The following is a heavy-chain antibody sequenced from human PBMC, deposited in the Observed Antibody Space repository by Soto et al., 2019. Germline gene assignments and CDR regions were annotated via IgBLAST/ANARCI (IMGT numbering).Heavy chain of an antibody. J-gene: IGHJ6*02. CDR3: ARQGRNTKIVLVKHYAADF. V-gene: IGHV4-39*01. D-gene: IGHD3-22*01. Sequence: QLLLQEAGPRLVEPSEALSLTCTVSSGSISSTSYYWAWIRQPPGKGLEWIGAIYYDGTTYYTESLKSRVSIAVDTSKNQSSLRVNSVTAADTAVYFCARQGRNTKIVLVKHYAADFWGQGTAVTVSS. CDR1: SGSISSTSYY. CDR2: IYYDGTT.